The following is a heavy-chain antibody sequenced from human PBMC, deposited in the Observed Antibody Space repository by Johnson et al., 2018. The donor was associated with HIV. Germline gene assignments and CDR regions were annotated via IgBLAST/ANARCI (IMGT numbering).Heavy chain of an antibody. CDR2: IRSDESNK. J-gene: IGHJ3*02. V-gene: IGHV3-30*02. Sequence: QVQLVESGGGVVQSGGSLRLSCTASGFTFSNYGIHWVRQTPGKGLEWVAFIRSDESNKYYADSVQGRFTISRDNSKSTVYLHMNSLRAEDTAVYYCARDGMIEGTFDIWGQGTMVTVSS. D-gene: IGHD3-22*01. CDR3: ARDGMIEGTFDI. CDR1: GFTFSNYG.